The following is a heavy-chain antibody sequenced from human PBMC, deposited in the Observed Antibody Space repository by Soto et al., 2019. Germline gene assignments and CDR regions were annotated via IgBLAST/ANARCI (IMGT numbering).Heavy chain of an antibody. CDR1: GFTFSSYW. J-gene: IGHJ6*02. Sequence: GGSLRLSCAASGFTFSSYWMSWVRQAPGKGLEWVANIKQDGSEKYYVDSVKGRFTISRDNAKNSLYLQMNSLRAEDTAVYYCARDRSSWYSYYYYGMDVWGQGTTVTV. D-gene: IGHD6-13*01. CDR3: ARDRSSWYSYYYYGMDV. CDR2: IKQDGSEK. V-gene: IGHV3-7*03.